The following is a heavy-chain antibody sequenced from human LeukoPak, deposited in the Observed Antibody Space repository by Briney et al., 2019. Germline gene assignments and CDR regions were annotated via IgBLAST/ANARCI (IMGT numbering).Heavy chain of an antibody. J-gene: IGHJ4*02. CDR3: AKRGTGTYNFDY. CDR2: MSGSCGST. V-gene: IGHV3-23*01. D-gene: IGHD3/OR15-3a*01. CDR1: GFTLSSYA. Sequence: GGSLRLSCAASGFTLSSYAMSWVRQAPGKGLEWVSAMSGSCGSTYYADSVKGRCTISRDNSKNTLYLQMNSLTAEDTAVYYCAKRGTGTYNFDYWGQGTLVTVSS.